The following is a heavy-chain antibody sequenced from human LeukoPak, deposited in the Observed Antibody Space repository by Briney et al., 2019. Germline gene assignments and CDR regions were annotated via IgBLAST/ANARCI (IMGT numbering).Heavy chain of an antibody. CDR1: GFTFSSYG. CDR3: ARDLERYYGSGSYLDH. V-gene: IGHV3-33*01. Sequence: GGSLRLSCAASGFTFSSYGMHWVRQAPGKGLEWVAVIWYDGSNKYYADSVKGRFTISRDNSKNTLYLQMNSLRAEDTAVYYCARDLERYYGSGSYLDHWGQGTLVTVSS. D-gene: IGHD3-10*01. CDR2: IWYDGSNK. J-gene: IGHJ4*02.